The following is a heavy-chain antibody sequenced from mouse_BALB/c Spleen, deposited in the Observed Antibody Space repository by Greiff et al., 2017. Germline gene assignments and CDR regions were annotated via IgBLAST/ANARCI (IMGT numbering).Heavy chain of an antibody. J-gene: IGHJ1*01. V-gene: IGHV5-6*01. Sequence: EVQLVESGGDLVKPGGSLKLSCAASGFTFSSYGMSWVRQTPDKRLEWVATISSGGSYTYYPDSVKGRFTISRDNAKNTLYLQMSSLKSEDTAMYYCARDRYYGSSYVDTFDVWGAGTTVTVSS. CDR2: ISSGGSYT. CDR3: ARDRYYGSSYVDTFDV. CDR1: GFTFSSYG. D-gene: IGHD1-1*01.